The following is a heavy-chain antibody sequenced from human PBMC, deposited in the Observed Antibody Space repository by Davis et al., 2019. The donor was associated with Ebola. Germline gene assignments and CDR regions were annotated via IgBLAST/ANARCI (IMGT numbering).Heavy chain of an antibody. Sequence: SVKVPCKASGGTFSSYAISWVRQAPGQGLEWMGGIIPIFGTANYAQKFQGRVTITADESTSTAYMELSSLRSEDTAVYYCARDYNTIFGVVISPYFDYWGQGTLVTVSS. V-gene: IGHV1-69*13. CDR2: IIPIFGTA. D-gene: IGHD3-3*01. CDR1: GGTFSSYA. J-gene: IGHJ4*02. CDR3: ARDYNTIFGVVISPYFDY.